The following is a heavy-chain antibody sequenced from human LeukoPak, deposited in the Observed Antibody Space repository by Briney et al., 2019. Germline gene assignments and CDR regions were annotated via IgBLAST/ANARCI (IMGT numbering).Heavy chain of an antibody. D-gene: IGHD1-1*01. CDR3: ASVKGYAFDI. CDR2: IKQDGSEK. J-gene: IGHJ3*02. V-gene: IGHV3-7*01. Sequence: GGSLRLSCTASGFTFSSYAMSWVRQAPGKGLEWVANIKQDGSEKYYVDSVEGRFTISRDNAKNSLYLQMNSLRAEDTAVYYCASVKGYAFDIWGQGTMVIVSS. CDR1: GFTFSSYA.